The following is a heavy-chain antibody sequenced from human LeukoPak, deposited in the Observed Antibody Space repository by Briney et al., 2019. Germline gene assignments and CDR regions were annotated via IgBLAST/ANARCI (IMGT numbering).Heavy chain of an antibody. J-gene: IGHJ6*02. Sequence: ASVKVSCKTSGYSFANYGMHWVRQAPRQSLEWMGWINAGNGNTKYSQKFQGRVTITRDTSASTAYMELSSLRSEDTAVYYCARDGPYCSSTSCYYYDYYYGMDVWGQGTTVTVSS. D-gene: IGHD2-2*01. V-gene: IGHV1-3*01. CDR1: GYSFANYG. CDR2: INAGNGNT. CDR3: ARDGPYCSSTSCYYYDYYYGMDV.